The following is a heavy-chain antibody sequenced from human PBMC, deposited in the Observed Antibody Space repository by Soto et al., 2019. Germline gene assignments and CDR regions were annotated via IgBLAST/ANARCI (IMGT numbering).Heavy chain of an antibody. D-gene: IGHD3-10*01. CDR3: TIAAWSPYFSFY. CDR1: GFTFSRFE. V-gene: IGHV3-48*03. Sequence: RGSLRLSCAASGFTFSRFELHWVRQAPGKGLEWISYISSSGSTAYYASSVEGRFTISRDNANNSVYLQMDSLRAEDTALYYCTIAAWSPYFSFYWGQGALVTVST. CDR2: ISSSGSTA. J-gene: IGHJ4*02.